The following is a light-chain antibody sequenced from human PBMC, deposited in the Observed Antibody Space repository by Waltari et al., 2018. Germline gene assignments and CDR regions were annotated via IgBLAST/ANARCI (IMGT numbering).Light chain of an antibody. V-gene: IGLV2-14*01. CDR1: TSDIGAFDY. Sequence: QSALTQPASVSGSPGQSITISCTGSTSDIGAFDYVSWYQQHPGRAPILIISEVTNLPPGVSNRFSGSKSGITASLTISGLQPEDEAHYYCSSYRVTTHVLFGGGTKVTVL. CDR3: SSYRVTTHVL. J-gene: IGLJ2*01. CDR2: EVT.